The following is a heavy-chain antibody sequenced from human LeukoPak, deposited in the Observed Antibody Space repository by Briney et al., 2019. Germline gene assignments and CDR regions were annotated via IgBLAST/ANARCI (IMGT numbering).Heavy chain of an antibody. J-gene: IGHJ4*02. CDR2: ISAYNGNT. D-gene: IGHD5-24*01. Sequence: ASVKVSCKASGYTFTSYGISWVRQAPGQGLEWMGWISAYNGNTNYAQKFQGRVTMTRDTSISTAYMELSRLRSDDTAVYYCAREGEMATILFYWGQGTLVTVSS. CDR3: AREGEMATILFY. CDR1: GYTFTSYG. V-gene: IGHV1-18*01.